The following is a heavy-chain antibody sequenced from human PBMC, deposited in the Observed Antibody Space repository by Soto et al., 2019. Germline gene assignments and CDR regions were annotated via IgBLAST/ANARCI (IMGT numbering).Heavy chain of an antibody. D-gene: IGHD6-19*01. CDR1: GYRFTNYR. CDR2: MYPGDSDT. J-gene: IGHJ3*02. Sequence: PGESLKISCKGSGYRFTNYRIGWVRQMPGKGLEWMGIMYPGDSDTIYSPPFQGQVTISVDKSTNTAYLQWSSLKASDTAMYYCARGVVVAGTTNGFDIWGEGTMVTVSS. V-gene: IGHV5-51*01. CDR3: ARGVVVAGTTNGFDI.